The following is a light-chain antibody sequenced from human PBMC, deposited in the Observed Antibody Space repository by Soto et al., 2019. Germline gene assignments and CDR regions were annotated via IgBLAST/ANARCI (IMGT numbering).Light chain of an antibody. V-gene: IGLV2-14*01. CDR3: TSYRSSSTWV. J-gene: IGLJ3*02. CDR2: EVS. Sequence: QSALTQTASMSGSPGQSVTISCTGTSSDVGGYNYVSWYQQHPGKAPKLMIYEVSNRPSGVSNRFSGSKSGNTASLTISGVQAEDEADYYCTSYRSSSTWVFGGGTKLTVL. CDR1: SSDVGGYNY.